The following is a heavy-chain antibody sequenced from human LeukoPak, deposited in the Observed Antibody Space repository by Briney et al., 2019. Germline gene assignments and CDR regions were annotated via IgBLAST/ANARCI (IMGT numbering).Heavy chain of an antibody. CDR2: IKSKTDGGTT. Sequence: GGSLRLSCAAPGFTFSNAWMSWFRQAPGKGLEWVGRIKSKTDGGTTDYAAPVRGRFTISRDDSKNTLYLQMNSLKTDDTAVYYCTTDLRWELKPFDYWGQGTLVTVSS. J-gene: IGHJ4*02. CDR3: TTDLRWELKPFDY. V-gene: IGHV3-15*01. CDR1: GFTFSNAW. D-gene: IGHD1-26*01.